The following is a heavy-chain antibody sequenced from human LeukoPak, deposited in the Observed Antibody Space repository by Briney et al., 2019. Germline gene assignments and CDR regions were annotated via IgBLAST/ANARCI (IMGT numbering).Heavy chain of an antibody. CDR3: ARGPLSSRTTWTRFDP. D-gene: IGHD3/OR15-3a*01. CDR1: GGSISPYY. V-gene: IGHV4-59*01. J-gene: IGHJ5*02. CDR2: VYYNGNT. Sequence: SETLSLTCTVSGGSISPYYWTWIRQPPGKGLEWIGYVYYNGNTNYNPSLKSRITIPVDTSKNQFSLRLKSVTAADTAVYYCARGPLSSRTTWTRFDPWGQGTLVTVSS.